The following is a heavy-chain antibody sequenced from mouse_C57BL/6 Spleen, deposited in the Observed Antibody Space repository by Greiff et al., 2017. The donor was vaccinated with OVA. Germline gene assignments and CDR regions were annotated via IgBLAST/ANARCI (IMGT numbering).Heavy chain of an antibody. D-gene: IGHD4-1*02. J-gene: IGHJ3*01. CDR1: GYTFTDYE. CDR3: TRPTGWGFAY. V-gene: IGHV1-15*01. CDR2: IDPETGGT. Sequence: QVQLQQSGAELVRPGASVTLSCKASGYTFTDYEMHWVKQTPVHGLEWIGAIDPETGGTAYNQKFKGKAILTADKSSSTAYMELRSLTSEDSAVYYCTRPTGWGFAYWGQGTLVTVSA.